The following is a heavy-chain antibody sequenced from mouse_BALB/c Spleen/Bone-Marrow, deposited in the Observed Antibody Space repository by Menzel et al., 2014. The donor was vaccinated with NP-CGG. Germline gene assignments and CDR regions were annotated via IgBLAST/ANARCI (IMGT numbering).Heavy chain of an antibody. Sequence: QVQLQQPGAELVKPGASVKLSCKASGYTFTSYYMYWVKQRPGQGLEWIGEINPSNGGTNFNEKFKSKATLTVYKSSSTAYMQLSSLTSEDSAVYCCTREGDSPFAYWGQGTLVTVSA. CDR2: INPSNGGT. CDR3: TREGDSPFAY. CDR1: GYTFTSYY. V-gene: IGHV1S81*02. J-gene: IGHJ3*01. D-gene: IGHD2-13*01.